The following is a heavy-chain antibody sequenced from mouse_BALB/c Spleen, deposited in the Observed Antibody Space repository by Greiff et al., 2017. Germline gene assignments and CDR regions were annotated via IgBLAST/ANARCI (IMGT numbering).Heavy chain of an antibody. CDR2: INPYNDGT. V-gene: IGHV1-14*01. CDR3: ARSLYDGYYHWYFDV. J-gene: IGHJ1*01. D-gene: IGHD2-3*01. Sequence: VQLQQSGPELVKPGASVTMSCKASGYTFTSYVMHWVKQKPGQGLEWIGYINPYNDGTKYNEKFKGKATLTSDKSSSTAYMELSSLTSEDSAVYYCARSLYDGYYHWYFDVWGAGTTVTVSS. CDR1: GYTFTSYV.